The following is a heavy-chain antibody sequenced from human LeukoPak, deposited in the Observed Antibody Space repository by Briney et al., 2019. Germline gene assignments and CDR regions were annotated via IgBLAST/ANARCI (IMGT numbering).Heavy chain of an antibody. D-gene: IGHD1-26*01. J-gene: IGHJ4*02. CDR1: VYSLTTYW. CDR2: IYPGDSDA. CDR3: ASGGVGPVPFDY. V-gene: IGHV5-51*01. Sequence: GESLKISCKASVYSLTTYWIAWVRQMPGKGLEWMGIIYPGDSDARYSPSFQGQVSISADKSISTAFLQWYSLKASDTAIYYCASGGVGPVPFDYWGQGTLVTVSS.